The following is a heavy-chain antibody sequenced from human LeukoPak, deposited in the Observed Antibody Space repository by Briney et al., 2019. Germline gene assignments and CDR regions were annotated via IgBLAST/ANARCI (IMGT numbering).Heavy chain of an antibody. V-gene: IGHV3-15*01. J-gene: IGHJ4*02. D-gene: IGHD5-18*01. CDR3: ARVRGGSMVTGGYYFDY. CDR1: GFTFSNAW. Sequence: GGSLRLSCAASGFTFSNAWMNWVRQAPGKGLEWVGRIKSKTDGGTTDYAAPVKGRFTISRDDSKTTLYLQMDSLRAEDTALYYCARVRGGSMVTGGYYFDYWGQGTLVTVSS. CDR2: IKSKTDGGTT.